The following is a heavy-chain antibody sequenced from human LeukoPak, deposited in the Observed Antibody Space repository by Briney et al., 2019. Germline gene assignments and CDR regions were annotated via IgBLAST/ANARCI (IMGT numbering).Heavy chain of an antibody. V-gene: IGHV1-24*01. J-gene: IGHJ6*02. CDR1: GYTLTELS. CDR3: ATGRLMVRGVISSPSYYYGMDV. D-gene: IGHD3-10*01. Sequence: ASVKVSCKVSGYTLTELSMHWVRQAPGKGLEWMGGFDPEDGETIYAQKFQGRVTMTEDTSTDTAYMELSSLRSEDTAVYYCATGRLMVRGVISSPSYYYGMDVWGQGTTVTVSS. CDR2: FDPEDGET.